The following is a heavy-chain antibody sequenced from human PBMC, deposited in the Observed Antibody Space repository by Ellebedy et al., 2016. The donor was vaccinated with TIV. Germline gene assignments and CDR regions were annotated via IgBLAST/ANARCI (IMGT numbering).Heavy chain of an antibody. Sequence: GESLKISCAASGFIVSSNFMSWVRLAPGKGLEWVSVIFSDGSTYYADSVKGRFTISRDISKNTLYLQMNSLRAEDTAVYYCARDRSMDVWGQGTTVTVSS. J-gene: IGHJ6*02. CDR2: IFSDGST. V-gene: IGHV3-53*01. CDR1: GFIVSSNF. CDR3: ARDRSMDV.